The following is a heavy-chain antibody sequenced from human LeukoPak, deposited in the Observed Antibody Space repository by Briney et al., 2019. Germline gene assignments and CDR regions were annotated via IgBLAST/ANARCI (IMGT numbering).Heavy chain of an antibody. D-gene: IGHD2-8*01. CDR3: ARDFNNGGENWLDP. CDR1: GFTFSSYA. V-gene: IGHV3-30-3*01. J-gene: IGHJ5*02. Sequence: PGRSLRLSCAASGFTFSSYAMHWVRQAPGKGLEWVAVISYDGSNKYYADSVKGRFTISRDNSKNTLYLQMNSLRAEDTAVYYCARDFNNGGENWLDPWGQGTLVTVSS. CDR2: ISYDGSNK.